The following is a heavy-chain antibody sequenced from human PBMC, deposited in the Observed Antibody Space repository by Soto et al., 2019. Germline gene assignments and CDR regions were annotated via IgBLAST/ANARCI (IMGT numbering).Heavy chain of an antibody. CDR1: GFTFSSYA. CDR3: AKGGPGGSGSYFYFDY. V-gene: IGHV3-23*01. CDR2: ISGSGGST. Sequence: EVQLLESGGGLVQPGGSLRLSCAASGFTFSSYAMSWVRQAPGKGLEWVSAISGSGGSTYYADSVKGRFTISRDNSKNTLYLQMNRLRAEDTAVYYCAKGGPGGSGSYFYFDYWGQGTLVTVSS. J-gene: IGHJ4*02. D-gene: IGHD3-10*01.